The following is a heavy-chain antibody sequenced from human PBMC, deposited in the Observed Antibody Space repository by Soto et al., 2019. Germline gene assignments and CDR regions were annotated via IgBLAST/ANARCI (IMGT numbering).Heavy chain of an antibody. V-gene: IGHV3-23*01. J-gene: IGHJ4*02. CDR2: ISGSGGST. CDR3: AKDNYDYIWGSYRSNNYFDY. D-gene: IGHD3-16*02. Sequence: PGGSLRLSCAASGFTFSSYAMSWVRQAPGKGLEWVSAISGSGGSTYYADSVKGRFTISRDNSKNTLYLQMNSLRAEDTAVYYCAKDNYDYIWGSYRSNNYFDYWGQGTLVTVSS. CDR1: GFTFSSYA.